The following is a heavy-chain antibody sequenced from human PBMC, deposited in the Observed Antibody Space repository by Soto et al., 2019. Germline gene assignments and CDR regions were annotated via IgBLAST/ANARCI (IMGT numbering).Heavy chain of an antibody. CDR3: ASTMTTSWDYYGMDV. CDR2: ISYDGSNK. CDR1: GFTFSSYA. V-gene: IGHV3-30-3*01. Sequence: GGSPRLSCAASGFTFSSYAMHWVRQAPGKGLEWVAVISYDGSNKYYADSVKGRFTISRDNSKNTLYLQMNSLRAEDTAVYYCASTMTTSWDYYGMDVWGQGTTVTVSS. D-gene: IGHD3-16*01. J-gene: IGHJ6*02.